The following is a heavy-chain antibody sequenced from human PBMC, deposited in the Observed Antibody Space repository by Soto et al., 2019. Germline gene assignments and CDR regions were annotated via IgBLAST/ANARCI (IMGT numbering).Heavy chain of an antibody. D-gene: IGHD5-18*01. CDR2: IIPIFGTA. CDR1: RRTFSSYA. J-gene: IGHJ6*02. V-gene: IGHV1-69*13. Sequence: SVTVSFKASRRTFSSYAIIWLRQAPGQGVEWMGGIIPIFGTANYAQKFQGRVTITADESTSTAYMELSSLRSEDTAVYCCASRPLSGYSIRYYYGMDVWGQGTTVTVSS. CDR3: ASRPLSGYSIRYYYGMDV.